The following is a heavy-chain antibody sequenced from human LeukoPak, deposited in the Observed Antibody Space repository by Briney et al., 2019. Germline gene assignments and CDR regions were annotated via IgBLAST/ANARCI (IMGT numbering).Heavy chain of an antibody. CDR3: AKVPMVRGEWNFDY. V-gene: IGHV3-23*01. D-gene: IGHD3-10*01. J-gene: IGHJ4*02. Sequence: RGSLRLSCAASGFTFSSYAMSWVRQAPGKGLEWVSAISGSGGSTYYADSVKGRFTISRDNSKNTLYLQMNSLRAEDTAVYYCAKVPMVRGEWNFDYWGQGTLVTVSS. CDR2: ISGSGGST. CDR1: GFTFSSYA.